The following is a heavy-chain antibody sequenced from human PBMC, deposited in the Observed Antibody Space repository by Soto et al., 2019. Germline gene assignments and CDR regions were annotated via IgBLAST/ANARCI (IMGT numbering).Heavy chain of an antibody. Sequence: SETLSLTCAVSGGSISSGGYSWSWIRQPPGKGLEWIGYIYHSGSANYNPSLKSRVTISVHTSNSQFSLKLTSVTAADTAVYYCARLGGFYQAFDSWGQGTLVTVSS. CDR1: GGSISSGGYS. D-gene: IGHD3-22*01. V-gene: IGHV4-30-2*01. CDR2: IYHSGSA. CDR3: ARLGGFYQAFDS. J-gene: IGHJ4*02.